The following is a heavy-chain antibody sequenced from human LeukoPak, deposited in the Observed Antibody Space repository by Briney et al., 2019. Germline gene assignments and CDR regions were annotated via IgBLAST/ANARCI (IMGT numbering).Heavy chain of an antibody. CDR3: ARAIMGTENLDY. D-gene: IGHD5-18*01. CDR2: VSHDGSTK. Sequence: GGSLRLSCAASGFSFSTYAMHWVRQAPGMGPEGVAVVSHDGSTKYYTNSVRGRFTISRDNSKNTFFLQLNGLRTGDTAVYYCARAIMGTENLDYWGQGTLVTVSS. J-gene: IGHJ4*02. V-gene: IGHV3-30*10. CDR1: GFSFSTYA.